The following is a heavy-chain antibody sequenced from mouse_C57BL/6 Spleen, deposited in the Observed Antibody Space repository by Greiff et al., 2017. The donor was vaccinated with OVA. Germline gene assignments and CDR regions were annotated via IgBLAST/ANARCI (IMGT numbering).Heavy chain of an antibody. CDR1: GYSFTGYY. Sequence: EVQLQQSGPELVKPGASVKISCKASGYSFTGYYMNWVKQSPEKSLEWIGEINPSTGGTTYNQKFKAKATLTVDKSSSTAYMQLKSLTSEDSAVYYCARSIYYAWGQGTLVTVSA. J-gene: IGHJ3*01. CDR2: INPSTGGT. V-gene: IGHV1-42*01. D-gene: IGHD2-1*01. CDR3: ARSIYYA.